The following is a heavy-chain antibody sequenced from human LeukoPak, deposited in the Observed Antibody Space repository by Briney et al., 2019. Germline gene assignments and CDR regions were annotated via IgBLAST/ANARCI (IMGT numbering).Heavy chain of an antibody. CDR3: ARDASALY. J-gene: IGHJ4*02. CDR2: IKPDGSEK. V-gene: IGHV3-7*01. CDR1: GFTFSDYY. D-gene: IGHD6-19*01. Sequence: GGSLRLSCAASGFTFSDYYMSWIRQAPGKGLEWVASIKPDGSEKYYLDSVKGRFTISRDNARDSLYLQMNSLRDDDTSVYFCARDASALYWGRRTLVTVSS.